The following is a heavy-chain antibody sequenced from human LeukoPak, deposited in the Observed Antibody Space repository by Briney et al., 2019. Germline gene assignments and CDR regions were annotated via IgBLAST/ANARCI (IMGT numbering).Heavy chain of an antibody. J-gene: IGHJ5*02. V-gene: IGHV3-33*01. D-gene: IGHD2-2*02. Sequence: GRSLRLSCAASGFTFSSYGMHWVRQAPGKGLEWVAVTWYDGSNKYYADSVKGRFTISRDNSKNTLYLQMNSLRAEDTAVYYCARGRYCSSTSCYTTWFDPWGQGTLVTVSS. CDR1: GFTFSSYG. CDR3: ARGRYCSSTSCYTTWFDP. CDR2: TWYDGSNK.